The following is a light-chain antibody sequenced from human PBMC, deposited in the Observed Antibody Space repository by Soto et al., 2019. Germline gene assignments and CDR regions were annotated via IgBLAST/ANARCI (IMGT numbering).Light chain of an antibody. Sequence: DIQMTQSPSSLAAFVVERGTITFRASQGIRNDLGWYQQRPGKAPKRLIYLASSLQSGVPSRFSGSGSGTEFTLTISSLQPADFATYYCLQHNSYPLTFGTGTKGAIK. J-gene: IGKJ3*01. CDR3: LQHNSYPLT. CDR1: QGIRND. V-gene: IGKV1-17*01. CDR2: LAS.